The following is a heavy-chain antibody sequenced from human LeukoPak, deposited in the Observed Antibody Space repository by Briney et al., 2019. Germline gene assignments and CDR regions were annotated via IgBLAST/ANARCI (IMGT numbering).Heavy chain of an antibody. Sequence: GRSLRLSCAASGFTFSSYAMHWVRQAPGKGLEWVAVISYDGSNKYYADSVKGRFTISRDNSKNTLYLQMNSLRAEDTAVYYCARDTRPYDLWSGYYEWGQGTLVTVSS. CDR2: ISYDGSNK. CDR1: GFTFSSYA. V-gene: IGHV3-30*01. CDR3: ARDTRPYDLWSGYYE. J-gene: IGHJ4*02. D-gene: IGHD3-3*01.